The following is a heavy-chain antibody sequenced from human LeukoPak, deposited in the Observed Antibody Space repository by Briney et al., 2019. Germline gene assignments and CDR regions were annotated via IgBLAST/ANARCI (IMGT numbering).Heavy chain of an antibody. D-gene: IGHD6-13*01. V-gene: IGHV3-30-3*01. Sequence: GGSLRLSCAASGFTFSSYAMHWVRQPPGKGLEWVAVISYDGSNKYHADSVKGRFTISRDNSKNTLYLQMNSLRTEDTAVYYCARSPQLVRKTYFDYWGQGTLVTVSS. CDR3: ARSPQLVRKTYFDY. CDR1: GFTFSSYA. CDR2: ISYDGSNK. J-gene: IGHJ4*02.